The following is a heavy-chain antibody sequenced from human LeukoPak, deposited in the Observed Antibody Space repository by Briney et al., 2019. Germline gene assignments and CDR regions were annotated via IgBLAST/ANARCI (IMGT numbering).Heavy chain of an antibody. Sequence: GRSLRLSCAASGFTFSSYAMHWVRQAPGKGLEWVAVISYDGSNKYYADSVKGRFTISRDNSKNTLYLQMNSLRAEDTVVYYCARGTYYYGSGSYLFNWGQGTLVTVSS. CDR2: ISYDGSNK. J-gene: IGHJ4*02. CDR3: ARGTYYYGSGSYLFN. V-gene: IGHV3-30*04. CDR1: GFTFSSYA. D-gene: IGHD3-10*01.